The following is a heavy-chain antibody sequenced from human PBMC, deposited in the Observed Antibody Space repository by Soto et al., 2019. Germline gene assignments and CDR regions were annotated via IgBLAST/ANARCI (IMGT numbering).Heavy chain of an antibody. Sequence: SETLSLTXTVSGGSVSSGSYYWSWIRQPPGKGLEWIGYIYYSGSTNYNPSLKSRVTISVDTSKNQFSLKLSSVTAADTAVYYCARDRNYYGMDVWGQGTTVTVSS. V-gene: IGHV4-61*01. CDR2: IYYSGST. CDR3: ARDRNYYGMDV. CDR1: GGSVSSGSYY. J-gene: IGHJ6*02.